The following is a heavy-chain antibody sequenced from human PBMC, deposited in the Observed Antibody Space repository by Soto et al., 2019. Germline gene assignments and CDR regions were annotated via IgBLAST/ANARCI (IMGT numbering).Heavy chain of an antibody. V-gene: IGHV4-39*01. CDR2: IYYSGST. CDR1: GGSISSSSYY. CDR3: ARSGDDYGSYVDY. J-gene: IGHJ4*02. D-gene: IGHD4-17*01. Sequence: PSETLSLTCTVSGGSISSSSYYWGWIRQPPGKGLEWIGSIYYSGSTYYNPSLKSRVTISVDTSKNQFSLKLSSVTAADTAIYYCARSGDDYGSYVDYWGQGTLVTVST.